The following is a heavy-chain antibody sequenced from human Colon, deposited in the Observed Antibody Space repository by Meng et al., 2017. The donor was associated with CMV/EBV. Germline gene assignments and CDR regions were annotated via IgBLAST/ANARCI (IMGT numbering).Heavy chain of an antibody. D-gene: IGHD1-26*01. CDR1: GYTFTGYY. V-gene: IGHV1-2*02. J-gene: IGHJ4*02. Sequence: ASVKVSCKASGYTFTGYYMHWVRQAPGQGLEWMGWINPNSGGTNYAQKFQGRVTMTRDTSISTAYMELSRLRSDDTAVYYCAKDRRRLSGSYSGGMDVWGQGTLVTVSS. CDR3: AKDRRRLSGSYSGGMDV. CDR2: INPNSGGT.